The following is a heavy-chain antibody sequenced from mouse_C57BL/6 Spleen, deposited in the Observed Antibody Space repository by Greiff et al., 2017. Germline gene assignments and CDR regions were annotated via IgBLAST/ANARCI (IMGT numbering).Heavy chain of an antibody. V-gene: IGHV1-76*01. CDR2: IYPGSGNT. Sequence: QVQLQQSGAELVRPGASVKLSCKASGYTFTDYYINWVKQRPGQGLEWIARIYPGSGNTYYNEKFKGKATLTAEKSSSTAYMQLSSLTSEDSAVYFCARGGYGYGGNMDYWGQGTSVTVSS. D-gene: IGHD2-2*01. CDR3: ARGGYGYGGNMDY. CDR1: GYTFTDYY. J-gene: IGHJ4*01.